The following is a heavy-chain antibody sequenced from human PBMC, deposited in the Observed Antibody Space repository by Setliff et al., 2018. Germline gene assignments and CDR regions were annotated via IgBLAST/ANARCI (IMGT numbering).Heavy chain of an antibody. CDR1: GGSLSSFY. CDR3: RFWSGYYKNDY. CDR2: INHSGST. D-gene: IGHD3-3*01. J-gene: IGHJ4*02. V-gene: IGHV4-34*01. Sequence: SETLSLTCTVSGGSLSSFYWSWIRQPPGKGLEWIGEINHSGSTNYIPSLKSRLTISVDTSKNQFSLKLSSVTAADTAMYYCRFWSGYYKNDYWGQGTLVTVSS.